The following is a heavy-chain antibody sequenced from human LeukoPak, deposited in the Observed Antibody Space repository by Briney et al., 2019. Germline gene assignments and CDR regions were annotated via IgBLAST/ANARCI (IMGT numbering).Heavy chain of an antibody. J-gene: IGHJ4*02. D-gene: IGHD4-17*01. Sequence: ASVKVSCKASGYTFTSYDINWVRQATGQGPEWMGWMNPISGNTGYAPKFQGRVTMTRNTSINTAYMELSRLRSEDTAVYYCARGLSTTVVDYWGQGALVTVSS. V-gene: IGHV1-8*02. CDR2: MNPISGNT. CDR3: ARGLSTTVVDY. CDR1: GYTFTSYD.